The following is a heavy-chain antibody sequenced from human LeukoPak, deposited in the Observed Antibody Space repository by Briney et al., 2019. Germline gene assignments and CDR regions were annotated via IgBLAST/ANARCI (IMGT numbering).Heavy chain of an antibody. CDR3: ARQPLIAARIYFDY. D-gene: IGHD6-6*01. CDR1: GGSISSYY. V-gene: IGHV4-59*01. CDR2: IYYSEST. Sequence: SETLSLTCTVSGGSISSYYWSWIRQPPGKGLEWIGHIYYSESTNYNPSLKSRVTKSVDTSKTQFSLKLSSVTAADTDVYYCARQPLIAARIYFDYWGQGTLVTVSS. J-gene: IGHJ4*02.